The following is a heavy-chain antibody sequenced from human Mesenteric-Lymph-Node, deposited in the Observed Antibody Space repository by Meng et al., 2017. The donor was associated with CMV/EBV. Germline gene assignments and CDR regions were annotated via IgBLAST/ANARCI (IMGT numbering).Heavy chain of an antibody. J-gene: IGHJ4*02. CDR3: ARHQRWLKSEGGFNY. CDR1: GGSFSGYY. D-gene: IGHD4-23*01. CDR2: INHSGST. V-gene: IGHV4-34*01. Sequence: QVQLQEWGAGLLKPSETLPLTCSVYGGSFSGYYWSWIRQPPGKGLEWIGEINHSGSTNYNPSLKSRVTISVDTSKNQFSLKLSSVTAADTAVYYCARHQRWLKSEGGFNYWGQGTRVT.